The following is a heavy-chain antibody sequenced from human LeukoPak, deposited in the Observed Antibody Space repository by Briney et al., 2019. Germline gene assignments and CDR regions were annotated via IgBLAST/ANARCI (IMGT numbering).Heavy chain of an antibody. CDR2: ICASGGNT. J-gene: IGHJ4*02. CDR3: AKVISSSCGIGGY. V-gene: IGHV3-23*01. D-gene: IGHD6-13*01. CDR1: GFTLNNYA. Sequence: GGSLRLSCAASGFTLNNYAMTWVRQAPGKGLEWVSAICASGGNTYYADSVKGRFTISRDTSKNTLYLQMNSLRAEDTAVYYCAKVISSSCGIGGYWGQGTPVTVSS.